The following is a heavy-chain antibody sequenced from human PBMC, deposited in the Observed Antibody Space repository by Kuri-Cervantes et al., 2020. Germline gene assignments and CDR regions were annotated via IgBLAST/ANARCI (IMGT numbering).Heavy chain of an antibody. V-gene: IGHV3-30*01. CDR3: ARELLGYCSPTTCQPFDY. J-gene: IGHJ4*02. Sequence: GGSLRLSCAASGFTFSSYAMHWVRQAPGKGLEWVAVISYDGSNKYYADSVKGRFTISRDNSKNTLYLQMNSLRAEDTAVYYCARELLGYCSPTTCQPFDYWGQGTLVTVSS. D-gene: IGHD2-2*01. CDR1: GFTFSSYA. CDR2: ISYDGSNK.